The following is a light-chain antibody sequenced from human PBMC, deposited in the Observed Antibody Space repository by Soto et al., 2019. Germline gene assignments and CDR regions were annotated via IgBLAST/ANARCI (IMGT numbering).Light chain of an antibody. CDR3: CSYAGNTSPYV. J-gene: IGLJ1*01. CDR2: EVT. Sequence: QSVLTQPASVCGSSGQSVTISCIGTNSESGRYDLVSWYQQHPGKAPKLLIFEVTKRPSGVSNRFSGSKSGNTASLTISGLQAEDEGDYYCCSYAGNTSPYVFGPGTKVTVL. CDR1: NSESGRYDL. V-gene: IGLV2-23*02.